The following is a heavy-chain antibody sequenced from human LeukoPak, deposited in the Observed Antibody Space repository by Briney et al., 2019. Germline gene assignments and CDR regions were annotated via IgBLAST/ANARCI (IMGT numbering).Heavy chain of an antibody. Sequence: ASVKVSCKASGYTFTSYYMHWVRQAPGQGLEWMGIINPSGGSTSYAQKFQGRVTMTRDTSTSTVYMELSSLRSEDTAVYYCAGAPVRYCSGGSCYSSNYFDYWGQGTLVTVSS. V-gene: IGHV1-46*01. CDR1: GYTFTSYY. D-gene: IGHD2-15*01. J-gene: IGHJ4*02. CDR3: AGAPVRYCSGGSCYSSNYFDY. CDR2: INPSGGST.